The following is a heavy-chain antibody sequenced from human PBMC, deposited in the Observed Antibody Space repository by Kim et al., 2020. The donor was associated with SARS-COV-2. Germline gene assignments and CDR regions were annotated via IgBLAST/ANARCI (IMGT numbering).Heavy chain of an antibody. V-gene: IGHV1-2*02. D-gene: IGHD3-10*01. Sequence: KFQGRVTMTRDTSISTAYMELSRLRSDDTAVYYCARDARVVRGDPWYFDLWGRGTLVTVSS. J-gene: IGHJ2*01. CDR3: ARDARVVRGDPWYFDL.